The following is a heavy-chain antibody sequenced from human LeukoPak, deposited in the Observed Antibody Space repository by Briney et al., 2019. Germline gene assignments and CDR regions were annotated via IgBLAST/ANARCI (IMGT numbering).Heavy chain of an antibody. D-gene: IGHD4-17*01. CDR1: GFTFSDYY. CDR3: ARSYGDYAYYGMDV. Sequence: GGSLRLSCAASGFTFSDYYMSWIRQAPGKGLEWVSYISSSGSTIYYADSVKGRFTISRDNAKNSPYLQMNSLRAEDTAVYYCARSYGDYAYYGMDVWGQGTTVTVSS. CDR2: ISSSGSTI. V-gene: IGHV3-11*01. J-gene: IGHJ6*02.